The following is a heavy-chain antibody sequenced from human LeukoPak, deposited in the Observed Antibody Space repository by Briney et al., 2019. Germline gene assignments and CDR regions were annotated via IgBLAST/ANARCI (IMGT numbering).Heavy chain of an antibody. CDR3: TRDLGRASNY. D-gene: IGHD5/OR15-5a*01. CDR1: GFTFSSYW. CDR2: INSDGSST. V-gene: IGHV3-74*01. Sequence: LPGGSLRLSFAASGFTFSSYWMHWVRQAPGKGLVWVSRINSDGSSTNYADSVKGRFTISRDNAKNTLYVQLNSLRGEDTAVYYCTRDLGRASNYWGEGTLVTVSS. J-gene: IGHJ4*02.